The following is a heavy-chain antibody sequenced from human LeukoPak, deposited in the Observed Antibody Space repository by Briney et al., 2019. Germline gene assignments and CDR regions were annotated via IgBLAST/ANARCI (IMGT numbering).Heavy chain of an antibody. CDR1: GYSFTGYY. D-gene: IGHD4-17*01. V-gene: IGHV1-2*02. Sequence: ASVKVSCKASGYSFTGYYIHWVRQAPGQGLEWMGWINPTHGSTNFAQKFQGRVTMTRDTSISTAYMDLSRLTSDDTAMYYCAIVTTADGYWGQGTPLTVSS. CDR2: INPTHGST. J-gene: IGHJ4*02. CDR3: AIVTTADGY.